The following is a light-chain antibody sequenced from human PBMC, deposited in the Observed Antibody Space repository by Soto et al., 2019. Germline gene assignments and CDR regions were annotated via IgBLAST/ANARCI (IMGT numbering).Light chain of an antibody. CDR3: QQSYSTPPIT. Sequence: DIQMTQSPSSLSASVGDRVTITCRASQSISSYVNWYQQKPGKAPKLLIYAASSLQSGVPSRFSGSGSGTDFTLTISSLQPEDFATYYCQQSYSTPPITFGQGTRLEI. CDR2: AAS. V-gene: IGKV1-39*01. J-gene: IGKJ5*01. CDR1: QSISSY.